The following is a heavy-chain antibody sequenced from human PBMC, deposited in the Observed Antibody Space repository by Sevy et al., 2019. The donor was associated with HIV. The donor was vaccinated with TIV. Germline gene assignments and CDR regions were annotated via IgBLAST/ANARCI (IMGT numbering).Heavy chain of an antibody. D-gene: IGHD1-1*01. CDR2: LKNKARGGTL. V-gene: IGHV3-49*04. Sequence: GGSLRLSCTASGFSFGDYAMNWVRQAPGKGLEWVAFLKNKARGGTLDNAASVKGRFTISRDDSKSIVYLQMNDLRTEDTGVYYCTRWKGAQCIFDYWGQGALVTVSS. CDR1: GFSFGDYA. J-gene: IGHJ4*02. CDR3: TRWKGAQCIFDY.